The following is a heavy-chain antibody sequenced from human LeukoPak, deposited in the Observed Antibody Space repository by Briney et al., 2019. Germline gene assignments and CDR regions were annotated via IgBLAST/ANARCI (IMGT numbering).Heavy chain of an antibody. CDR3: ARDYRGYRAPYYFDY. CDR1: GFTFNSYW. J-gene: IGHJ4*02. D-gene: IGHD2-15*01. V-gene: IGHV3-7*01. Sequence: GGSLRLSCAASGFTFNSYWMSWVRQAPGKGLESVANIKQDGSEKYCVDSVKGRFTISRDNAKNSLYLQMNSLRAEDTDVYYCARDYRGYRAPYYFDYWGQGTLVTVSS. CDR2: IKQDGSEK.